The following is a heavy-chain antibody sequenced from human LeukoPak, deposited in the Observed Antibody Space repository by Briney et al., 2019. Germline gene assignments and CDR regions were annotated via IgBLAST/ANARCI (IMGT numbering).Heavy chain of an antibody. CDR3: AREAYCGGDCYRGLGY. CDR2: INSFSSTI. J-gene: IGHJ4*02. D-gene: IGHD2-21*02. V-gene: IGHV3-48*02. Sequence: GGALRHSCAASGFTFSSYSMNWVRQAPGKGLEWLSYINSFSSTIYYADSVKGRFTISRDNAKNSLYLQMNSLRDEDTAVYSCAREAYCGGDCYRGLGYWGQGTLVTVSS. CDR1: GFTFSSYS.